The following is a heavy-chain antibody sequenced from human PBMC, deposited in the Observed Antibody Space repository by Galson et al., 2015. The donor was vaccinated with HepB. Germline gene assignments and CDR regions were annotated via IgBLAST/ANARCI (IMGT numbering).Heavy chain of an antibody. CDR2: IIPIFGTA. Sequence: SVKVSCKASGGTFSSYAISWVRQAPGQGLEWMGGIIPIFGTANYAQKFQGRVTITADESTCTAYMELSSLRSEDTAVYYCARGSPDGGDAFDIWGQGTMVTVSS. J-gene: IGHJ3*02. D-gene: IGHD4-23*01. CDR3: ARGSPDGGDAFDI. CDR1: GGTFSSYA. V-gene: IGHV1-69*13.